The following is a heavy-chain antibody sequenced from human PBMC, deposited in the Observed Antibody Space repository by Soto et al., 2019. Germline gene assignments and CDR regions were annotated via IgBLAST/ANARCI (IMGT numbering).Heavy chain of an antibody. CDR2: IYATGTT. J-gene: IGHJ5*02. Sequence: PSKTLSLTCTVSGASISGFYWSWIRKSAGKGLEWIGRIYATGTTDYNPSLKSRVMISVDTSKKQFSLKLRSVTAADTAVYYCVRDGTKTLRDWFDPWGQGISVTVSS. CDR3: VRDGTKTLRDWFDP. V-gene: IGHV4-4*07. CDR1: GASISGFY. D-gene: IGHD1-1*01.